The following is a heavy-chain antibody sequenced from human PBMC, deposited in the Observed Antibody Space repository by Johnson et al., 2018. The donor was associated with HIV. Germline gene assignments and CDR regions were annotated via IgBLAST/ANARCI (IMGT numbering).Heavy chain of an antibody. V-gene: IGHV3-66*01. CDR3: ARDLSEGELGHAFDI. Sequence: VQLVESGGGLVQPGGSLRLSCAASGFTFSSNYMSWVRQAPGKGLEWVSVIYSGGSTYYAASVKGRFTISRDNSKNTLYLQMNSLRAEDTAVYYCARDLSEGELGHAFDIWGQGTMVTVSS. J-gene: IGHJ3*02. CDR2: IYSGGST. CDR1: GFTFSSNY. D-gene: IGHD1-26*01.